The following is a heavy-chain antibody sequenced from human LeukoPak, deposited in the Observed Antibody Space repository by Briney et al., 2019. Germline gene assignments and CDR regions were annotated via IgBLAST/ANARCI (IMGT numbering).Heavy chain of an antibody. Sequence: SETLSLTCTVSGGSISSYYWSWIRQPPGKGLEWIGYIYYSGSTNYNPSLKSRVTISVDTSKNQFSLKLSSVTAADTAVYYCASSDVLRYLDWLPDLRYWGQGTLVTVSS. D-gene: IGHD3-9*01. CDR2: IYYSGST. CDR3: ASSDVLRYLDWLPDLRY. CDR1: GGSISSYY. J-gene: IGHJ4*02. V-gene: IGHV4-59*01.